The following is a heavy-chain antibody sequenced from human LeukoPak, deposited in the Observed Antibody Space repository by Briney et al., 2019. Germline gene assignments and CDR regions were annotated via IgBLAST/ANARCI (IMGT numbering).Heavy chain of an antibody. CDR3: ARGPGRGIAVAGTLFFDY. J-gene: IGHJ4*02. CDR1: GFTFSSYW. V-gene: IGHV3-74*01. D-gene: IGHD6-19*01. CDR2: INSDGSST. Sequence: GGSLRLSCAASGFTFSSYWMHWVRQAPGKGLVWASRINSDGSSTSYADSVKGRFTISRDNAKNTLYLQMNSLRAEDTAVYYCARGPGRGIAVAGTLFFDYWGQGTLVTVPS.